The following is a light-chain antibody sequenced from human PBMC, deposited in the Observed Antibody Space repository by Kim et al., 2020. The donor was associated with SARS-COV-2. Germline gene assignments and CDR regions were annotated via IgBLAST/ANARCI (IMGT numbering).Light chain of an antibody. Sequence: LSPGKSVTLSCGASQSFDNHLGWYQQTPGQAPRLLIIDASSRATGIPDRFRGSRSGTDFTLIISSLKPEDFAVYYCQHRGIWPIAFGQGTRLEIK. CDR2: DAS. J-gene: IGKJ5*01. V-gene: IGKV3-11*01. CDR3: QHRGIWPIA. CDR1: QSFDNH.